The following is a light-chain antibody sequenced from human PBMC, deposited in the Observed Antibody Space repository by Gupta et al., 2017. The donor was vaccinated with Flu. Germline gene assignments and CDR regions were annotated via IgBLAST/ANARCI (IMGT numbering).Light chain of an antibody. CDR1: QSVRFN. J-gene: IGKJ2*03. Sequence: EIVMTQSPATLSGSPGETVSLSCRASQSVRFNLAWYQQRPGQAPRLLMSGVSTRATGIPTRFSGAGSGTEFTLTISSLESEDFGIYYCQQYDIWPFFSFGQGTKLE. CDR2: GVS. CDR3: QQYDIWPFFS. V-gene: IGKV3-15*01.